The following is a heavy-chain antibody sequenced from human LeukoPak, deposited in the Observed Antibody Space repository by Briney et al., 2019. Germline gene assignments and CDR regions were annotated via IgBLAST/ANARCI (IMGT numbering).Heavy chain of an antibody. CDR1: GGSISSYY. CDR2: IYTSGST. D-gene: IGHD3-10*01. Sequence: SETLSLTCTVSGGSISSYYWSWIRQPAGKGLEWIGRIYTSGSTNYNPSLKSRVTMSVDTSKNQFSLKLSSVTAADTAVYYCARLAYYGSGRYFWFDPWGQGTLVTVSS. J-gene: IGHJ5*02. V-gene: IGHV4-4*07. CDR3: ARLAYYGSGRYFWFDP.